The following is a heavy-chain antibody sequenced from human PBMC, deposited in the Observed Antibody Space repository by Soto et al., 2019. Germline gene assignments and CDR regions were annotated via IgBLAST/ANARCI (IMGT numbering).Heavy chain of an antibody. CDR3: ARHFGIESKWSNYGMDV. Sequence: GESLKISCKGSGYSFTSYWISWVRQMPGKGLEWMGRIDPSDSYTNYSPSFQGHVTISADKSISTAYPQWSSLKASDTAMYYCARHFGIESKWSNYGMDVWGQGTTVTVS. J-gene: IGHJ6*02. CDR1: GYSFTSYW. V-gene: IGHV5-10-1*01. CDR2: IDPSDSYT. D-gene: IGHD2-15*01.